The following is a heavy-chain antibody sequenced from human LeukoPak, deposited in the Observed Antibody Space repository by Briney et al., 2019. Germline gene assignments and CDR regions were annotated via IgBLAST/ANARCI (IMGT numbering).Heavy chain of an antibody. CDR2: ISSSGGTT. Sequence: LSLTCTVSGGSISSSSYYWGWIRQAPGKGLEWVSYISSSGGTTYYADSVKGRFTISRDNAKNSLYLQMNSLRAEDTAVYYCARLGTGNYYLDYWGQGTLVTVSS. V-gene: IGHV3-11*01. CDR3: ARLGTGNYYLDY. D-gene: IGHD3-10*01. CDR1: GGSISSSSYY. J-gene: IGHJ4*02.